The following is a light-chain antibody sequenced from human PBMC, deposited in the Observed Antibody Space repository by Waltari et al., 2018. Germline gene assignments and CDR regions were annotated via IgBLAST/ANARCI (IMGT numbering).Light chain of an antibody. V-gene: IGKV1-16*02. CDR3: QQYKSYPLT. CDR1: QGINSY. Sequence: DIHLTQSPSSLSASVGDTVTITCRATQGINSYLAWFQQKPGKAPKSLIYGASTLQSGVPSNFSGSGFGTDFTLSISSLQPEDSATYYCQQYKSYPLTFGGGTKVEIK. CDR2: GAS. J-gene: IGKJ4*01.